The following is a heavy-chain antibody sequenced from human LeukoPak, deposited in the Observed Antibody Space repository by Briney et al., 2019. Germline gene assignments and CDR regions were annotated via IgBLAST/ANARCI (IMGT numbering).Heavy chain of an antibody. Sequence: GGSLRLSRAASGFTFSSYAMTWVRQAPGKGLEWVSAVSGSGGSTYYADSVKGRFTISRGNSKNTLYLQMNSLRAEDTAVYYCAKVGPRDGYREYYFDYWGQGTLVTVSS. V-gene: IGHV3-23*01. J-gene: IGHJ4*02. CDR1: GFTFSSYA. CDR3: AKVGPRDGYREYYFDY. CDR2: VSGSGGST. D-gene: IGHD5-24*01.